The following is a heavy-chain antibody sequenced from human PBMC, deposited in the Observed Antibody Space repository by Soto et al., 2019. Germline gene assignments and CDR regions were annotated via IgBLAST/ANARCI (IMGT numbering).Heavy chain of an antibody. CDR3: AKSGYYGSGSYYKDAFDI. D-gene: IGHD3-10*01. CDR1: GCTFSSYA. J-gene: IGHJ3*02. CDR2: ISGSGGST. Sequence: GGSLRLSCAASGCTFSSYAMSWVRQAPGKGLEWVSAISGSGGSTYYADSVKGRITISRDNSKNTLYLQMNSLRAEDTAVYYCAKSGYYGSGSYYKDAFDIWGQGTMVTVSS. V-gene: IGHV3-23*01.